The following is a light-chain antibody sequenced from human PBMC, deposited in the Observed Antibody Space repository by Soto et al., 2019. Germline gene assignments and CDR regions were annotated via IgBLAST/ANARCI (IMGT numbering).Light chain of an antibody. Sequence: QSVLTQPPSVSGAPGQRVTISCTGRSSNIGAGFDVHWYQKIPGTAPKLLIYGNYNRPSGVPDRFSGSKSGTSASLAITGLQAEDEADYYCQSYDRLSGPVAFGGGTKVTVL. CDR1: SSNIGAGFD. CDR3: QSYDRLSGPVA. J-gene: IGLJ2*01. V-gene: IGLV1-40*01. CDR2: GNY.